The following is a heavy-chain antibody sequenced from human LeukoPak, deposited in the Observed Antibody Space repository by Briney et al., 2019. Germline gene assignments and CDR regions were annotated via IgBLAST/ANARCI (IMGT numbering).Heavy chain of an antibody. Sequence: PGGSLRLSCAASGFTFSSYAMSWVRQAPGKGLEWVSAISGSGGSTYYADSVKGRFTISRDNSKNTLYLPMISLRAEDAAVYFCEKDWFQFNRVFDCFESWGQGTLVTVSS. CDR2: ISGSGGST. D-gene: IGHD1-14*01. CDR3: EKDWFQFNRVFDCFES. V-gene: IGHV3-23*01. CDR1: GFTFSSYA. J-gene: IGHJ4*02.